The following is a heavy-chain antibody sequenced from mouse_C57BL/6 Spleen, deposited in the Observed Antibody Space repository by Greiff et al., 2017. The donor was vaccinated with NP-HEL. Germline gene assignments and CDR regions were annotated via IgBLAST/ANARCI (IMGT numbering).Heavy chain of an antibody. CDR1: GFTFSSYA. D-gene: IGHD2-12*01. CDR3: ARLRRSSYFDY. V-gene: IGHV5-4*01. Sequence: VQLVESGGGLVKPGGSLKLSCAASGFTFSSYAMSWVRQTPEKRLEWVATISDGGSYTYYPDNVKGRFTISRDNAKNNLYLQMSHLKSEDTAMYYCARLRRSSYFDYWGQGTTLTVSS. J-gene: IGHJ2*01. CDR2: ISDGGSYT.